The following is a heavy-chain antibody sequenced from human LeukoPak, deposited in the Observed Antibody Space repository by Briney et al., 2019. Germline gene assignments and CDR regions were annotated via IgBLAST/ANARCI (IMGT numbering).Heavy chain of an antibody. Sequence: SQTLSLTCTVSGGSISSGSYYCSWVRQPAGKGLEWIGRIYTSGSTNYNPSLKSRVTISVDTSKNQFSLKLSSVTAADTAVYYCARGILTGYRLPLDAFDIWGQGTMVTVSS. CDR3: ARGILTGYRLPLDAFDI. CDR2: IYTSGST. V-gene: IGHV4-61*02. D-gene: IGHD3-9*01. CDR1: GGSISSGSYY. J-gene: IGHJ3*02.